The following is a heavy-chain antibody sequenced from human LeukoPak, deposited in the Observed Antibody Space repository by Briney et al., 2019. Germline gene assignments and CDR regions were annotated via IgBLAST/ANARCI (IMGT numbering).Heavy chain of an antibody. CDR2: IKQDGSEK. Sequence: PGGSLRLSCAASGFTFSSYWMSWVRQAPGKGLEWVANIKQDGSEKYYVDSVKGRFTISRDNAKNSLYLQMNSLRAEDTAVYYCAEDRSLLSQGQRGLSPLDYWGQGTLVTVSS. J-gene: IGHJ4*02. V-gene: IGHV3-7*01. CDR3: AEDRSLLSQGQRGLSPLDY. CDR1: GFTFSSYW. D-gene: IGHD2/OR15-2a*01.